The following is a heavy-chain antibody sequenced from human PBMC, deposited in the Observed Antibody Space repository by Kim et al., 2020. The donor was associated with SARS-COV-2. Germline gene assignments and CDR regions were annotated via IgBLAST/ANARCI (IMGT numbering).Heavy chain of an antibody. CDR1: GLTFSNYA. D-gene: IGHD2-15*01. CDR3: AKPPGAVVTGY. V-gene: IGHV3-23*01. Sequence: GGSLRLSCTASGLTFSNYAMSWVRQAPGKGLEWVSGISNSGGSTYYADSVKGRFTISRDNSKNTLYLQMNSLRTEDTAVYYCAKPPGAVVTGYWGQGTLV. J-gene: IGHJ4*02. CDR2: ISNSGGST.